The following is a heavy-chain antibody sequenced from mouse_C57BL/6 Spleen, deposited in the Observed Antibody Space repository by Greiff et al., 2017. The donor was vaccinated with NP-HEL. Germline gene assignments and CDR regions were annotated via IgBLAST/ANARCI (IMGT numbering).Heavy chain of an antibody. D-gene: IGHD1-1*01. CDR3: AVGSSTFAY. Sequence: VQLQQSGAELARPGASVKLSCKASGYTFTSYGISWVKQRTGQGLEWIGEIYPRSGNTYYNEKFKGKATLTADKSSSTAYMEHRSLTSEDSAVYYCAVGSSTFAYWGQGTLVTVSA. CDR2: IYPRSGNT. CDR1: GYTFTSYG. J-gene: IGHJ3*01. V-gene: IGHV1-81*01.